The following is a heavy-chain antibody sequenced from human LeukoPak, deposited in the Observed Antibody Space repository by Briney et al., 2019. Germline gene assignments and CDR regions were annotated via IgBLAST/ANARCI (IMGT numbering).Heavy chain of an antibody. Sequence: SETLSLTCAAYGGSFSGYYWSWIRQPPGKGLEWIGEINHSGSTNYNPSLKSRVTISVDTSKNQFSLKLSSVTAADTAVYYCATYSGSGINWGQGTLATVSS. CDR1: GGSFSGYY. D-gene: IGHD3-10*01. CDR2: INHSGST. J-gene: IGHJ4*02. CDR3: ATYSGSGIN. V-gene: IGHV4-34*01.